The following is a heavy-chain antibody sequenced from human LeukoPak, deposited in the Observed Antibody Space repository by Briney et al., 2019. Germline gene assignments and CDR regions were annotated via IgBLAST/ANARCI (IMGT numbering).Heavy chain of an antibody. CDR1: GFTFDDYA. V-gene: IGHV3-74*01. CDR3: ARDRLAAAGHDFDY. Sequence: PGRSLRLSCAASGFTFDDYAMHWVRQAPGKGLVWVSRINSGGSSTSYADSVKGRFTISRDNAKNTLYLQMNSLRAEDTAVYYCARDRLAAAGHDFDYWGQGTLVTVSS. CDR2: INSGGSST. J-gene: IGHJ4*02. D-gene: IGHD6-13*01.